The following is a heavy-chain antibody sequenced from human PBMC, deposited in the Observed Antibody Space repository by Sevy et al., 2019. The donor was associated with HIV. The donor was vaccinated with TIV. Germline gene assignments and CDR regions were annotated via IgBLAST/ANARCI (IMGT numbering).Heavy chain of an antibody. CDR1: GFTFSSYS. Sequence: GGSLRLSCAASGFTFSSYSMNWVRQALGKGLEWVSYISSSSSTIYYADSVKGRFTISRDNAKNSLYLQMNSLRDEDTAVYYCARGHSKYCSGGSCYSMAYNWFDPWGQGTLVTVSS. V-gene: IGHV3-48*02. J-gene: IGHJ5*02. CDR3: ARGHSKYCSGGSCYSMAYNWFDP. CDR2: ISSSSSTI. D-gene: IGHD2-15*01.